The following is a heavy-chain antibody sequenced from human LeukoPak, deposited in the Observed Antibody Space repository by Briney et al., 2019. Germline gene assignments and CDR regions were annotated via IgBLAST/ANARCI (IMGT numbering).Heavy chain of an antibody. CDR2: ISYDGSNK. CDR1: GFTFSSYG. J-gene: IGHJ4*02. Sequence: GGSLRLSCAASGFTFSSYGMHWVRQAPGKGLEWVAVISYDGSNKYYADSVKGRFTISRDNSKNTLYLQMNSLRAEDTAVYYCARAVRGVSFDYWGQGTLVTVSS. V-gene: IGHV3-30*19. D-gene: IGHD3-10*01. CDR3: ARAVRGVSFDY.